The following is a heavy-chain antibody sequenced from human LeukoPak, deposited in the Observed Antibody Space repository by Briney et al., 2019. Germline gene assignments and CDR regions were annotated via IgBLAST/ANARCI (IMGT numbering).Heavy chain of an antibody. V-gene: IGHV3-15*01. CDR3: TTDSQRSTYYYEFDY. Sequence: GGSLRLSCTVSAFTDSGFSFSKAWWSWVRQAPGKDLEWVGRIKNKADGETTDYAVPVEGRFTISRDDVKHTVYLQMNSLKTEDTAVYYCTTDSQRSTYYYEFDYWGQGTLVTVSS. J-gene: IGHJ4*02. CDR2: IKNKADGETT. CDR1: GFSFSKAW. D-gene: IGHD3-22*01.